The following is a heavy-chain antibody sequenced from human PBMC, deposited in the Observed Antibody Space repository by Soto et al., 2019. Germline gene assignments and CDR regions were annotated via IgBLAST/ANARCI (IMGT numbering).Heavy chain of an antibody. CDR1: GFTFSSYG. J-gene: IGHJ6*02. CDR3: AKLGVIVVVPAAMDGMDV. Sequence: QVQLVESGGGVVQPGRSLRLSCAASGFTFSSYGMHWVRQAPGKGLEWVAVISYDGSNKYYADSVKGRFTISRDNSKNTLYLQMNSLRAEDTAVYYCAKLGVIVVVPAAMDGMDVWGQGTMVTVSS. V-gene: IGHV3-30*18. CDR2: ISYDGSNK. D-gene: IGHD2-2*01.